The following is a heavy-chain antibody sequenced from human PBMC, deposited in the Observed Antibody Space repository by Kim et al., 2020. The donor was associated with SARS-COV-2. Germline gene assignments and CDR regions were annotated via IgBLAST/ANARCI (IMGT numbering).Heavy chain of an antibody. CDR3: ARVARGSDNYHFDY. J-gene: IGHJ4*02. CDR2: ISSADNTI. Sequence: GGSLRLSCAASGFTFGSYEMNWVRLAPGKGLEWVSYISSADNTIHYADSVRGRFTISRDSARNSLYLQMNSLRAEDTAIYYCARVARGSDNYHFDYWGQGTLVTVSS. D-gene: IGHD3-10*01. CDR1: GFTFGSYE. V-gene: IGHV3-48*03.